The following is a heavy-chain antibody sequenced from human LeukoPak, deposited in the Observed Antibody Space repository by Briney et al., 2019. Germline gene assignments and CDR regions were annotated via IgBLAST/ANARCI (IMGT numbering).Heavy chain of an antibody. CDR2: IKQDASES. CDR3: ARVAGEASGYHPFDI. J-gene: IGHJ3*02. V-gene: IGHV3-7*01. D-gene: IGHD3-22*01. Sequence: GGSLSLSCAPSGFIIFKSWMTWVRQAPGKGLEWVAIIKQDASESYYLDSVKGRFTISRDNAKNSIYLHITRLRVEDTAVYFCARVAGEASGYHPFDIWGQGTMVTASS. CDR1: GFIIFKSW.